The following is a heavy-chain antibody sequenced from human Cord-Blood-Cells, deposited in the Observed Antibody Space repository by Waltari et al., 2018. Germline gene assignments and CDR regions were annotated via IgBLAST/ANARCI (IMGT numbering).Heavy chain of an antibody. J-gene: IGHJ4*02. CDR2: IKHSGST. CDR3: ASRNLLLWFGELFDY. Sequence: QVQLQQWGAGLLKPSETLSLTCAVYGGSFSGYYWSWIRQPPGKGLEWIGEIKHSGSTNSNPSLKSRVTISVDTSKNQFSLKLSSVTAADTAVYYCASRNLLLWFGELFDYWGQGTLVTVSS. D-gene: IGHD3-10*01. CDR1: GGSFSGYY. V-gene: IGHV4-34*01.